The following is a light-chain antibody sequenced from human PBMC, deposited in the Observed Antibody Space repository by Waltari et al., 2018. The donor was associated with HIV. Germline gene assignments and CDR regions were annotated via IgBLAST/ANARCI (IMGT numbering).Light chain of an antibody. V-gene: IGLV2-8*01. CDR1: SSDVGGYNY. Sequence: QSALTQPPSASGSPGQSVTISCTGTSSDVGGYNYVSWYQQHPGKAPKLMIYEVSNRPSGVPGRFSCSKSGNTASLTVSGLQAEDEADYYCSSYAGSNNRVVFGGGTKLTVL. J-gene: IGLJ2*01. CDR2: EVS. CDR3: SSYAGSNNRVV.